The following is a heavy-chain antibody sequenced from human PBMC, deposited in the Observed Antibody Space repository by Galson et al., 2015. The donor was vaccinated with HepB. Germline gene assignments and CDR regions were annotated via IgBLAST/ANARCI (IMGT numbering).Heavy chain of an antibody. J-gene: IGHJ4*02. Sequence: SLRLSCAASGFTFSSYAMHWVRKARGKGLEGVANIKQDGSEKYYVDSVKVRFTISRDNAKNSLYLQMNSLRPEDTAVYYCAREQAVAGTGDFDYWGQGTLVNVSS. V-gene: IGHV3-7*03. CDR2: IKQDGSEK. D-gene: IGHD6-19*01. CDR1: GFTFSSYA. CDR3: AREQAVAGTGDFDY.